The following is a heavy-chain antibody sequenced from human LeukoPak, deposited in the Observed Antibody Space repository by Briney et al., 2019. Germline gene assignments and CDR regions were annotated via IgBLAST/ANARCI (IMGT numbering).Heavy chain of an antibody. CDR1: GGSISSYY. D-gene: IGHD6-13*01. V-gene: IGHV4-59*08. CDR3: AGGEYSSSWTSMDV. Sequence: SETLSLTCTVSGGSISSYYWSWIRQPPGEGLEWVGYIYYSGSTNYNPSLKSRVTISVDMSKKQFSLKLSSVTAADTAVYYCAGGEYSSSWTSMDVWGQGTTVTVSS. CDR2: IYYSGST. J-gene: IGHJ6*02.